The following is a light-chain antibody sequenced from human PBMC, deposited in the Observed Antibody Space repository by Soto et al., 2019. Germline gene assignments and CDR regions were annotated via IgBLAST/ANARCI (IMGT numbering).Light chain of an antibody. V-gene: IGKV1-8*01. J-gene: IGKJ1*01. CDR3: QQYYSYPPWT. CDR1: QGISSY. Sequence: AIRMTQSPSSFSASTGDRVTITCRASQGISSYLALYQQKPGKAPMLLIYAASTLQSGVPSRFSGSGSGTDFTLTISCLQSEDFATYYCQQYYSYPPWTFGQGTKVEIK. CDR2: AAS.